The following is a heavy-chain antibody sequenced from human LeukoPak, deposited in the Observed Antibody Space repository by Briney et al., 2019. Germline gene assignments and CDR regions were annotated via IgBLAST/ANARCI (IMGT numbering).Heavy chain of an antibody. Sequence: SETLSLTCAVYGGSFSGYYWSWIRQPPGKGLEWIGEIKHSGSTNYNPSLKSRVTISVDTSKNQFSLKLSSVTAADTAVYYCASFPLNYDSSGYYSFFDYWGQGTLVTVSS. CDR1: GGSFSGYY. V-gene: IGHV4-34*01. D-gene: IGHD3-22*01. J-gene: IGHJ4*02. CDR3: ASFPLNYDSSGYYSFFDY. CDR2: IKHSGST.